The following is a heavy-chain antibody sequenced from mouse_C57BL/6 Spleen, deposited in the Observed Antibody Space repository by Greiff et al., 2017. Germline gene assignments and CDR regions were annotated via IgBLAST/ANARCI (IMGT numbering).Heavy chain of an antibody. J-gene: IGHJ1*03. D-gene: IGHD1-1*01. CDR1: GFSLTSYA. Sequence: VQVVESGPGLVAPSQSLSITCTVSGFSLTSYAISWVRQPPGKGLEWLGVIWTGGGTNYNSALKSRLSISKDNSKSQVFLKMNSLQTDDTARYYCASYYYGSSHWYFDVWGTGTTVTVSS. V-gene: IGHV2-9-1*01. CDR3: ASYYYGSSHWYFDV. CDR2: IWTGGGT.